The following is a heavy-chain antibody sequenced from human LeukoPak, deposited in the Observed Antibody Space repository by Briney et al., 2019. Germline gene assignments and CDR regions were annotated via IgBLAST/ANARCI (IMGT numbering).Heavy chain of an antibody. CDR1: GGSISSYY. CDR2: IYYSGST. D-gene: IGHD4-17*01. Sequence: SETLSLTCTVSGGSISSYYWSWIRQPPGKGLEWIGYIYYSGSTNYNPSLKSRVTISVDTSKNQFSLKLSSVTAADTAVYYCARDYATNWFDPWGQGTLVTVSS. CDR3: ARDYATNWFDP. J-gene: IGHJ5*02. V-gene: IGHV4-59*01.